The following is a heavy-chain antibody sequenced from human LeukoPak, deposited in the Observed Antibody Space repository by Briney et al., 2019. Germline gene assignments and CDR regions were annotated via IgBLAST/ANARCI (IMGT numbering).Heavy chain of an antibody. Sequence: ASVKVSCTASGYTFTTYAMHWVRQAPGQRLEWMGWVNGDNGNTKYPQKFQGRVTITRDTSTYTAYMELRSLSSADTAVYFCARAPYDILTGYSLNWFDPRGQGTLVTVSS. CDR3: ARAPYDILTGYSLNWFDP. J-gene: IGHJ5*02. D-gene: IGHD3-9*01. CDR2: VNGDNGNT. V-gene: IGHV1-3*01. CDR1: GYTFTTYA.